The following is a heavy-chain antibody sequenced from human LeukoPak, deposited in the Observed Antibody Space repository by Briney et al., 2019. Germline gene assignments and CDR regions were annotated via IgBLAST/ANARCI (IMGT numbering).Heavy chain of an antibody. J-gene: IGHJ3*02. D-gene: IGHD3-10*01. CDR3: ARDRKVRGVIITLDAFDI. CDR2: IIPIFGTA. V-gene: IGHV1-69*13. Sequence: GASVKVSCKASGYTFTSYGISWVRQAPGQGLEWMGGIIPIFGTANYAQKFQGRVTITADESTSTAYMELSSLRSEDTAVYYCARDRKVRGVIITLDAFDIWGQGTMVTVSS. CDR1: GYTFTSYG.